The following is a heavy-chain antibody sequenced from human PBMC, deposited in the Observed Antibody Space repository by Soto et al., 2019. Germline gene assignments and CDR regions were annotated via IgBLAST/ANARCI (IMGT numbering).Heavy chain of an antibody. J-gene: IGHJ6*02. V-gene: IGHV3-33*01. CDR2: IWYDGSNK. D-gene: IGHD2-8*01. CDR3: AREGRTYGMDV. CDR1: GFTFRSYG. Sequence: GSLRLSCAAAGFTFRSYGMHRVRQAPGKGLEWVAVIWYDGSNKYYADSVKGRFTISRDNSKNTLYLQMNSLRAEDTAVYYCAREGRTYGMDVWGQGTTVTVSS.